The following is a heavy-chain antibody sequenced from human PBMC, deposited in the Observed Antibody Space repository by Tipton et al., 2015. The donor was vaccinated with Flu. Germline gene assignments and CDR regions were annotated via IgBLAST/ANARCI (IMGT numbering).Heavy chain of an antibody. CDR3: SREWPFEGNWFDP. V-gene: IGHV1-69*01. D-gene: IGHD3-9*01. CDR1: GDTFSRYV. CDR2: IVPIFGIA. Sequence: QSGAEVKKSGSSVKVSCKASGDTFSRYVISWVRQAPGQGLEWMGGIVPIFGIAQYAQKFQGRVTITADESTTTAYMEMNSLRAEDTALYYCSREWPFEGNWFDPWGQGTLVTVSS. J-gene: IGHJ5*02.